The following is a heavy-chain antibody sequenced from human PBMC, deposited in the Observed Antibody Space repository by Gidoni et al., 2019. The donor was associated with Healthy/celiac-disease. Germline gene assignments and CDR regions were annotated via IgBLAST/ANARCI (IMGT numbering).Heavy chain of an antibody. J-gene: IGHJ4*02. CDR1: GGTSSSYA. V-gene: IGHV1-69*06. D-gene: IGHD3-22*01. Sequence: QVQLVQSGAEVKKPGSSVKVSCTASGGTSSSYAIGWVRQAPGQGLEWMGGIIPIFGTANYAQKFQGRVTITADKSTSTAYMELSSLRSEDTAMYYCARGPVRGYYDSSGYYPPDYWGQGTLVTVSS. CDR2: IIPIFGTA. CDR3: ARGPVRGYYDSSGYYPPDY.